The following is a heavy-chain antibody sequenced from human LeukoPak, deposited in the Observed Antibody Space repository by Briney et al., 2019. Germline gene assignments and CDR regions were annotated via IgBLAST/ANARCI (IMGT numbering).Heavy chain of an antibody. V-gene: IGHV3-7*01. CDR2: IRKDGGAK. Sequence: PGGSLRLSCAASGFPFSTYWMASVRQAPGKGLGWVANIRKDGGAKFYAASVKGRFIIYRDNAKNSLYLQMNNLRDEDTAVYYCASSHDSSGNDWGQGTLVTV. CDR3: ASSHDSSGND. J-gene: IGHJ4*02. D-gene: IGHD3-22*01. CDR1: GFPFSTYW.